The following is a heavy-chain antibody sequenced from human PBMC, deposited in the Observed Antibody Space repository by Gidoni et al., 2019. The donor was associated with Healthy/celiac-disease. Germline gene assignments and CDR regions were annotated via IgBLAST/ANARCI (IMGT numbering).Heavy chain of an antibody. V-gene: IGHV1-2*02. CDR1: GYTFTGYY. CDR2: INPNSGGT. Sequence: QVQLVQSGAEVTKPGASVKVSCTASGYTFTGYYMHWVRPAAGQGLEWMGWINPNSGGTNYAQKFQGRVTMTRDTSISTAYMELSRLRSDDTAVYYWARVHTLLRLLPDYWGQGTLVTVSS. D-gene: IGHD3-22*01. J-gene: IGHJ4*02. CDR3: ARVHTLLRLLPDY.